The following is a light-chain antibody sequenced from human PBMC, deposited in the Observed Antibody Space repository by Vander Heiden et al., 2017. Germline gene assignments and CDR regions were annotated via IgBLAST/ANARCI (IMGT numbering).Light chain of an antibody. J-gene: IGKJ5*01. CDR2: AAS. CDR3: HQANSFPIT. CDR1: QGISSW. V-gene: IGKV1D-12*01. Sequence: EIPMTPSPPSVSASVADRVTITCRASQGISSWLAWYQHKPVKAPKLLIFAASSLQSGVPSTFSGSGSGTDFTLTISSLQPEDFATYYCHQANSFPITFGQGTRMEIK.